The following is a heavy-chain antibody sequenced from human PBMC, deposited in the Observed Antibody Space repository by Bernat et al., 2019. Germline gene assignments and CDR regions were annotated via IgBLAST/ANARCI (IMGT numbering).Heavy chain of an antibody. CDR1: GFTFSSYS. Sequence: EVQLVESGGGLVKPGGSLRLSCAASGFTFSSYSMNWVRHAPGKGLEWVSSISISSSYIYYAASVKGRFTISRDNAKNSLYLQMSSLSAENTAVYYCARDLRMVRGGENWFDPWGQGTLVTVSS. V-gene: IGHV3-21*01. CDR3: ARDLRMVRGGENWFDP. J-gene: IGHJ5*02. CDR2: ISISSSYI. D-gene: IGHD3-10*01.